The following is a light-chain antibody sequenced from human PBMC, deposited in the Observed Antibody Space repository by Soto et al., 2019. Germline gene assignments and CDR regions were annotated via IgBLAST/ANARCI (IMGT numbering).Light chain of an antibody. V-gene: IGLV2-8*01. CDR1: SSDVGGYNY. CDR3: SSYAGSDNFV. CDR2: EVT. Sequence: QSLLTHHPSSSGSPGQSVTISCTGTSSDVGGYNYVSWYQQHPGKAPKLMIYEVTKRPSGVPDRFSGSKSGNTASLTVSGLQAEDEADYYCSSYAGSDNFVFGTGTRSPS. J-gene: IGLJ1*01.